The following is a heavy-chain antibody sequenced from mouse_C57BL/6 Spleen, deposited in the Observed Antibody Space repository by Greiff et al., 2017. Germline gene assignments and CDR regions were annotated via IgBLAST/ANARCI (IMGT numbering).Heavy chain of an antibody. Sequence: EVQLQQSGPELVKPGASVKISCKASGYTFTDYYMNWVKQSHGKSLEWIGDINPNNGGTSYNQKFKGKATLTVDKSSSTAYMELRSLTSEDSAVYYWARASGGGGLYYFDYWGQGTTLTVSS. D-gene: IGHD6-1*01. V-gene: IGHV1-26*01. J-gene: IGHJ2*01. CDR1: GYTFTDYY. CDR3: ARASGGGGLYYFDY. CDR2: INPNNGGT.